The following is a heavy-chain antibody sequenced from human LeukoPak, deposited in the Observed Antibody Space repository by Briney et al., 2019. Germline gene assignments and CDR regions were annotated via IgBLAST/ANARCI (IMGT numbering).Heavy chain of an antibody. CDR1: GGTFSSNT. CDR2: IIPILSIA. CDR3: ARGYYDFWSGYYQTPYGMDV. V-gene: IGHV1-69*02. Sequence: SVKLSCKASGGTFSSNTISWVRKAPAQGLEWMGRIIPILSIANYAQKSQGRVTITADKSTSTAYMELSSLRSEDTAVYYCARGYYDFWSGYYQTPYGMDVWGQGTTVTVSS. D-gene: IGHD3-3*01. J-gene: IGHJ6*02.